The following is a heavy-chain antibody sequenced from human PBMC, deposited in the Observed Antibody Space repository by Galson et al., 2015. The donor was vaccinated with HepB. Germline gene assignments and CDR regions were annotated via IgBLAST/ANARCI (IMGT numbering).Heavy chain of an antibody. CDR2: TRNKANSYTT. CDR1: GFTFSDHY. CDR3: AKGRITMNGEAFCN. Sequence: SLRLSCAASGFTFSDHYMDWVRQAPGKGLEWVGRTRNKANSYTTEYAASVKGRFTISRDDSKNSLYLQMNSLKTADTALYYCAKGRITMNGEAFCNWGQRAIVTVPS. D-gene: IGHD3-22*01. J-gene: IGHJ3*02. V-gene: IGHV3-72*01.